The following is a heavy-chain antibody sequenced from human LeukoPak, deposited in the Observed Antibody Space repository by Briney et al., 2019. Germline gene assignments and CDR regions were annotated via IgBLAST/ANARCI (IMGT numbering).Heavy chain of an antibody. Sequence: PGGSLRLSCASSGFAVISSYMSWVRQAPGKGLEWASMIYSGGDTFYTDSVKGRFTIARDNSKNTLYLQMNSLRVEDTAVYYCVRAGYSGAWGYWGQGTMVTVSA. CDR1: GFAVISSY. D-gene: IGHD5-12*01. V-gene: IGHV3-53*01. CDR2: IYSGGDT. J-gene: IGHJ3*01. CDR3: VRAGYSGAWGY.